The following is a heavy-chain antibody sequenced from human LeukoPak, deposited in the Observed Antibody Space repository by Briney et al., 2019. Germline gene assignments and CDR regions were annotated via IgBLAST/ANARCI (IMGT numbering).Heavy chain of an antibody. CDR2: ISGSGGTT. D-gene: IGHD1-14*01. CDR1: GFTVSSYA. CDR3: SKGEKNSGNLYYYYYGMDV. V-gene: IGHV3-23*01. J-gene: IGHJ6*02. Sequence: SGGSLRLPCAASGFTVSSYAMSWVRQAPGKGLEWVSTISGSGGTTYYADSVTGRFTSSRDNSKNMLFLHRSSLRAEDTAVYYCSKGEKNSGNLYYYYYGMDVWGQGTTVTVSS.